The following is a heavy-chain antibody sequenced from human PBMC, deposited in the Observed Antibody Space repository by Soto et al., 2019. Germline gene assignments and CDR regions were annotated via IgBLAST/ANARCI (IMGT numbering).Heavy chain of an antibody. CDR2: ISGSGGST. Sequence: EVHLLESGGGLVQPGGSLRLSCAASGFTFAGYSTMSWVRQAPGKGLEWVSSISGSGGSTYDADSVKGRFTISIDNSKNSLYLQMSALTCEDTAFYYCAKDRGGFAGGWEYFDYWGQGALVTVS. J-gene: IGHJ4*02. V-gene: IGHV3-23*01. CDR3: AKDRGGFAGGWEYFDY. CDR1: GFTFAGYST. D-gene: IGHD6-19*01.